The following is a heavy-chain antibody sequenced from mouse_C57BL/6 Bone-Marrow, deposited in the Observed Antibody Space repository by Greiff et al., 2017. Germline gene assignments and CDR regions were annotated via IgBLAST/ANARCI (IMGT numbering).Heavy chain of an antibody. CDR1: GYAFSTYW. V-gene: IGHV1-80*01. CDR2: IYPGDGDT. Sequence: LQQSGASVKISCKVSGYAFSTYWMNWVKQRPGKGLEWIGQIYPGDGDTNYHGKFKGKATLTADKSSSTAYMQRSSLTSEDSAVYFCARDWDYFDYWGQGTTLTVSS. CDR3: ARDWDYFDY. D-gene: IGHD4-1*01. J-gene: IGHJ2*01.